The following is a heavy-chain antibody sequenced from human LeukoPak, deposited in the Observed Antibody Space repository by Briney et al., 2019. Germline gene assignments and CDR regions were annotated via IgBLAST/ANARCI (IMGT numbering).Heavy chain of an antibody. CDR3: AKDLQWPRGVLDY. V-gene: IGHV3-23*01. D-gene: IGHD4-11*01. J-gene: IGHJ4*02. CDR2: ISGSGGST. CDR1: GFTFSSYA. Sequence: GGSLRLSCAASGFTFSSYAMSWVRQAPGKGLEWVSAISGSGGSTYYADSVKGRFTISRDYSKNTLYLQMNSLRAEDTAVYYCAKDLQWPRGVLDYWGQGTLVTVSS.